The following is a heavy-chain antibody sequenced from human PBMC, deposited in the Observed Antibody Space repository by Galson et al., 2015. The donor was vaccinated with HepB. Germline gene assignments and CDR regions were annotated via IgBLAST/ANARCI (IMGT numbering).Heavy chain of an antibody. Sequence: SLRLSCAASGFTFSTYAMSWVRQAPGKGLEWVSSISGGTTYYADSVKGRLTISRDNSKNTVYLQMNSLRVEDTAVYYCAKDPSSSWAGYFDYWGQGTLVTVSS. D-gene: IGHD6-13*01. CDR3: AKDPSSSWAGYFDY. CDR2: ISGGTT. J-gene: IGHJ4*02. V-gene: IGHV3-23*01. CDR1: GFTFSTYA.